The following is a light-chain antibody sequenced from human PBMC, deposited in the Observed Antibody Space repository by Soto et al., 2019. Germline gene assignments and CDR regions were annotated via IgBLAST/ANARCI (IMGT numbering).Light chain of an antibody. V-gene: IGKV1-12*01. J-gene: IGKJ4*01. CDR2: SAS. CDR3: QQTRSFPLT. CDR1: QAITSW. Sequence: DIHVTQSPSSVSASVGDRVTITCRASQAITSWLAWYQQKPGRAPKLLIYSASSLQSGAPSRFTGRGAGTDFTLTITSPQPDDAAVYYCQQTRSFPLTFGGGTKVDI.